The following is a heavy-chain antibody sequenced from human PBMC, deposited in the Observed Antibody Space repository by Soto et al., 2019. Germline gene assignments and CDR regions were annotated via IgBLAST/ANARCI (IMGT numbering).Heavy chain of an antibody. J-gene: IGHJ4*02. D-gene: IGHD5-12*01. CDR3: ARGVVSTCYFDY. Sequence: EVQLAESGGGLVQPGGSLRLSCAASGFTFSDHYMDWVRQAPGKGLEWVGRSRDKVHSHTTEYAASVKGRFTISRGDSENSLYLQMNSLKTEVTAVYYCARGVVSTCYFDYWGQGTLVTVSS. CDR2: SRDKVHSHTT. CDR1: GFTFSDHY. V-gene: IGHV3-72*01.